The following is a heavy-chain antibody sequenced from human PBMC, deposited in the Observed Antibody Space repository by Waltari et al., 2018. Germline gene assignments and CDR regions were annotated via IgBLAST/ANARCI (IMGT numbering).Heavy chain of an antibody. V-gene: IGHV3-7*01. CDR2: IKQDGSEK. D-gene: IGHD6-13*01. CDR1: GFTFSSYG. Sequence: EVQLVESGGGLVQPGGSLRLSCAASGFTFSSYGMSWFRQALGKGLEWVANIKQDGSEKYYVDSVTGRFTISRDNAKNSLYLQMNSLRAEDTAVYYCARVAAAAGYFDYWGQGTLVTVSS. J-gene: IGHJ4*02. CDR3: ARVAAAAGYFDY.